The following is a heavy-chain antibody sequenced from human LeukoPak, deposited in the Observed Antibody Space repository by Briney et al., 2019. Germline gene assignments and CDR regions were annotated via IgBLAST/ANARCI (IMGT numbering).Heavy chain of an antibody. CDR2: INPSGGST. CDR1: GYTFTSYY. J-gene: IGHJ4*02. CDR3: AVGGRQLVTLDY. V-gene: IGHV1-46*01. Sequence: ASVRVSCKASGYTFTSYYMHWVRQAPGQGLEWMGIINPSGGSTSYAQKFQGRVTMTRDTSTSTVYMELSSLRSEDTAVYYCAVGGRQLVTLDYWGQGTLVTVSS. D-gene: IGHD6-13*01.